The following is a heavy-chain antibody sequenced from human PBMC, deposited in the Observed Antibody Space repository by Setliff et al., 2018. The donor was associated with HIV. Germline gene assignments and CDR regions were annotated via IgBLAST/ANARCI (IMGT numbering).Heavy chain of an antibody. J-gene: IGHJ3*02. CDR3: ARVYYFDSSGYYQRGDVFDI. CDR2: IYDRGSP. CDR1: GGSTSNEY. V-gene: IGHV4-59*01. D-gene: IGHD3-22*01. Sequence: PSETLSLTCTVSGGSTSNEYWSWIRQPPGKGLEWIGYIYDRGSPKYNPSLKSRVTISIDTSKSQISLKLTSVTAADTAMYHCARVYYFDSSGYYQRGDVFDIWGRGTMVTVSS.